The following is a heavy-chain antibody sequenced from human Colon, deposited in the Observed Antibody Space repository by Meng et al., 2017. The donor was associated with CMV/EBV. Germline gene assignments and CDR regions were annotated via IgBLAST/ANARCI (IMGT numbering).Heavy chain of an antibody. CDR3: ARDYYGHPNWFDP. CDR1: GGSVSSGSYY. Sequence: VSGGSVSSGSYYWSWIRQPPGKGLEWIGYIFYSGRTNYNPSLKSRVSISVDTSKNQFSLKVSSVTAADTAVYYCARDYYGHPNWFDPWGQGILVTVSS. V-gene: IGHV4-61*01. CDR2: IFYSGRT. D-gene: IGHD4-17*01. J-gene: IGHJ5*02.